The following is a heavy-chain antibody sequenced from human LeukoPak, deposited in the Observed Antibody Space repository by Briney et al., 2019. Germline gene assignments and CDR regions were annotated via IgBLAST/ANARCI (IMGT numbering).Heavy chain of an antibody. D-gene: IGHD4-11*01. V-gene: IGHV3-30*04. CDR1: GFTFSSYA. J-gene: IGHJ4*02. CDR2: ISYDGSYK. Sequence: PGGSLRLSCAASGFTFSSYAMHWVRQTPGKGLEWVAVISYDGSYKYYADSVKGRFTISRDNSKNTLYLQMNSLRAEDTAVYYCARSTAYWGQGTLVTVSS. CDR3: ARSTAY.